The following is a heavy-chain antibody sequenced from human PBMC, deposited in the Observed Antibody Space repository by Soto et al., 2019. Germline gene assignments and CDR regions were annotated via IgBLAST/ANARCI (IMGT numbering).Heavy chain of an antibody. CDR3: TQVYGSGSWGWYFHS. V-gene: IGHV2-5*02. CDR2: VFWDGGE. Sequence: QITLRESGPSLVKPTETLTLTCTFSGFSLATTGVGVGWSRQPPGKALEWLAVVFWDGGERYSPSLKSRVTITKDTSKDQVVLTMTNMDPADTATYYCTQVYGSGSWGWYFHSWGQGTLVTVSA. CDR1: GFSLATTGVG. J-gene: IGHJ4*02. D-gene: IGHD1-26*01.